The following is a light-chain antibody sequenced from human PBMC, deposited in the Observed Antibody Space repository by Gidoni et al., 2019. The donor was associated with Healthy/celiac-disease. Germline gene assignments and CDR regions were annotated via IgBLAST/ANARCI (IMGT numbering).Light chain of an antibody. V-gene: IGKV3-11*01. CDR3: QQRSNWPPLT. CDR2: DAS. CDR1: QSVSSY. J-gene: IGKJ4*01. Sequence: EIVLTQSPATLSLSPGERATLSCRASQSVSSYLAWYQQKPGQAPRLLIYDASNRATGIPARFSGSGAGTDFTLTISSLEPEDFAVYYCQQRSNWPPLTFGGXTQVAI.